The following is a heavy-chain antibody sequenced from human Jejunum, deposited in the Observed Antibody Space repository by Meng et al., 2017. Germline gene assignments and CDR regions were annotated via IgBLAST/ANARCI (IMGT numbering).Heavy chain of an antibody. D-gene: IGHD1-1*01. J-gene: IGHJ3*02. CDR3: TRLVVVKGNAFDM. CDR2: IRMKTYGGTA. Sequence: GESLKISCTASGFTFGDYALSWFRQAPGKGLEWVGFIRMKTYGGTAEYAASVKGRFSISRDDSKSIAYLQMNSLKTEDTAVYYCTRLVVVKGNAFDMWARGTVVTFSS. V-gene: IGHV3-49*03. CDR1: GFTFGDYA.